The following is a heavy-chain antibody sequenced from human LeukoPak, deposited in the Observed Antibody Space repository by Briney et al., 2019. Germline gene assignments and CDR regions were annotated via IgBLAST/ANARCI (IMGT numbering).Heavy chain of an antibody. D-gene: IGHD3-10*01. CDR3: ARDAKYYYGSRTYFFFEY. V-gene: IGHV4-4*07. Sequence: SETLSLTCTVSGGSFSTYYWSWIRQPAGKGLEWIGHIYTSGTTNYNPSLKSRVTMSIDTSKNQFSLKLSSVTAADTAIYYCARDAKYYYGSRTYFFFEYWGQGTLLSVST. CDR1: GGSFSTYY. J-gene: IGHJ4*02. CDR2: IYTSGTT.